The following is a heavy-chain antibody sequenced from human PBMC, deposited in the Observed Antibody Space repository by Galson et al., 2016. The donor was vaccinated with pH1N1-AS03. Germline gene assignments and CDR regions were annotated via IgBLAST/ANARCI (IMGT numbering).Heavy chain of an antibody. CDR2: IIPHFDTA. J-gene: IGHJ5*02. Sequence: SVKVSCKVSGGSFGNFGFSWVRQAPGQGLEWMGRIIPHFDTANYAQRFRGRVTIAADESPTTAYLELSSLRADDTAVYFLASDIAPPLEISAWRLDLWGQGTLVTVSS. D-gene: IGHD6-19*01. V-gene: IGHV1-69*13. CDR3: ASDIAPPLEISAWRLDL. CDR1: GGSFGNFG.